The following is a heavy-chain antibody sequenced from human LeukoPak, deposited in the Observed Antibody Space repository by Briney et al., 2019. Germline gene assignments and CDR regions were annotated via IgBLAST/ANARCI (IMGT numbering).Heavy chain of an antibody. CDR1: GFTFSTYG. Sequence: GGSLRLSCAASGFTFSTYGMHWVRQAPGKGLEWVAFIRYDGSNKYYADSVKGRFTISRDNSKNTLYLQMNSLRAEDTAVYYCARDDTPDSYCSGGSCYPRTIDYWGQGTLVTVSS. J-gene: IGHJ4*02. D-gene: IGHD2-15*01. CDR3: ARDDTPDSYCSGGSCYPRTIDY. V-gene: IGHV3-30*02. CDR2: IRYDGSNK.